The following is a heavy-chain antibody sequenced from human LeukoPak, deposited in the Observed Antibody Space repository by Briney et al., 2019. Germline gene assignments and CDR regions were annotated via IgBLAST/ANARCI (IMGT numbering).Heavy chain of an antibody. D-gene: IGHD1-26*01. V-gene: IGHV3-30*02. CDR3: AKPPSGSPYFFDL. Sequence: GGSLRLSCAASGFNFSSYGMHWVRQTPGKGLEWLTFMRYDGSYKTYVDSVKGRFTISRDNSKNTVYLQMNSLKTEDTAVYYCAKPPSGSPYFFDLWGQGTLVTVSS. CDR2: MRYDGSYK. CDR1: GFNFSSYG. J-gene: IGHJ4*02.